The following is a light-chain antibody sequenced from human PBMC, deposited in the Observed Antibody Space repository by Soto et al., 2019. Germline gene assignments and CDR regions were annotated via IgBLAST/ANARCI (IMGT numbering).Light chain of an antibody. CDR3: QQYNSYPWT. CDR1: QSISNW. Sequence: DIQMTQSPSTLSASVGDRVTITCRASQSISNWLAWYQQKSGKAPKVLIYDASSLESGVPSRFSGIGSGTEFTLTISSLQPDDFATYYCQQYNSYPWTFGQGTRVEFK. CDR2: DAS. J-gene: IGKJ1*01. V-gene: IGKV1-5*01.